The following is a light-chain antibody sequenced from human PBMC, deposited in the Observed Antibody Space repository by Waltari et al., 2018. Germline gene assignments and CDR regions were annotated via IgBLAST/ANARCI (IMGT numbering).Light chain of an antibody. Sequence: EIVLTQSPGTLSLSPGERATLSCRASQSVSSSSLAWYQQKPGQAPRLLIYAASRRATGIPDRISGSGSETDFTLTLSSLEPEDFAVYYCQQHGSHPFT. CDR2: AAS. CDR3: QQHGSHPFT. J-gene: IGKJ5*01. V-gene: IGKV3-20*01. CDR1: QSVSSSS.